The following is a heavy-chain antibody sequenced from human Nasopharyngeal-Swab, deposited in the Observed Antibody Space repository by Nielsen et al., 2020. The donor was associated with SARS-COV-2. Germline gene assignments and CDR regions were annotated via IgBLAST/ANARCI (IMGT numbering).Heavy chain of an antibody. CDR3: ARDGVLTIFGVWRAPGSEYYFDY. CDR1: GYTFTSYY. D-gene: IGHD3-3*01. V-gene: IGHV1-46*01. J-gene: IGHJ4*02. CDR2: INPSGGST. Sequence: ASVKVSCKASGYTFTSYYMHWVQQAPGQGLEWMGIINPSGGSTSYAQKFQGRVTMTRDTSTSTVYMELSSLRSEDTAVYYCARDGVLTIFGVWRAPGSEYYFDYWGQGTLVTVSS.